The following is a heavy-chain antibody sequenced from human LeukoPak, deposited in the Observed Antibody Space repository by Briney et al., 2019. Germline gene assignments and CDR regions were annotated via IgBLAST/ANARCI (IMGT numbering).Heavy chain of an antibody. CDR2: IYHSGST. CDR3: AKLLGYCSSTSCATSDY. J-gene: IGHJ4*02. CDR1: GYSFSSGYY. D-gene: IGHD2-2*01. V-gene: IGHV4-38-2*01. Sequence: PSETLTLTCAVSGYSFSSGYYWGWIRQPPGKGLEWIGSIYHSGSTYYNPSLKSRVTISVDTSKNQFSLKLSSVTAADTAVYYCAKLLGYCSSTSCATSDYWGQGTLVTVSS.